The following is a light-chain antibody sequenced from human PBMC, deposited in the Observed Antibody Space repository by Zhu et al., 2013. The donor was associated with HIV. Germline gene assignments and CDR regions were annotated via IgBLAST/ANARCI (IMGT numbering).Light chain of an antibody. CDR1: QTFRGY. V-gene: IGKV1-39*01. J-gene: IGKJ4*01. CDR2: GAS. Sequence: DIQMTQSPSSLSASVGDRVTITCRASQTFRGYLNWFQQKPGEAPKLLIIGASRLQSGVPSRFSGSGSGTDFTLTITGLQPEDFAVYYCQQYDSSPLTFGRRDQGGDQT. CDR3: QQYDSSPLT.